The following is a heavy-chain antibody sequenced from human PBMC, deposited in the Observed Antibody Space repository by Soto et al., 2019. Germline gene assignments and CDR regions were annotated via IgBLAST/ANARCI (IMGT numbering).Heavy chain of an antibody. V-gene: IGHV1-8*01. CDR2: MNPNSGNT. Sequence: ASVKVSCKASGYTFTKFHIHWVRQAPGQGLEWMGWMNPNSGNTGYAQKFQGRVTMTRNTSISTAYMELSSLRSEDTAVYYCARESGYRSFDIWGQGTMVTVSS. J-gene: IGHJ3*02. CDR3: ARESGYRSFDI. CDR1: GYTFTKFH. D-gene: IGHD3-3*01.